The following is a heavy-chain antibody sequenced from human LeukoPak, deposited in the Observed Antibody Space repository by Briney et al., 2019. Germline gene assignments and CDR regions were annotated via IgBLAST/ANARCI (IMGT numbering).Heavy chain of an antibody. V-gene: IGHV3-21*03. D-gene: IGHD3-10*01. Sequence: GGSLRLSCAASGFTFSSYNMNWVRQAPGKGLEWVSSITSSSNYIYYADSVKVRFTISRDNAKNSLYLQMNSLRAEDTTVYYCARDCWDYGSGSYCGIDYWGQGTLVTVSS. CDR3: ARDCWDYGSGSYCGIDY. CDR1: GFTFSSYN. CDR2: ITSSSNYI. J-gene: IGHJ4*02.